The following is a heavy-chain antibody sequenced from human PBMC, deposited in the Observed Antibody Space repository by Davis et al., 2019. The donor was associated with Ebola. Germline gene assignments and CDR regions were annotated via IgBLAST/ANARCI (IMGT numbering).Heavy chain of an antibody. J-gene: IGHJ4*02. CDR3: AKVAISSLRPLFDY. V-gene: IGHV3-21*04. Sequence: GGSLRLSCVASGFTFTTYSMSWVRQAPGKALEWVSSISSDSDYIYYADSVKGRFTISRDNSKNTLYLQMNSLRAEDTAVYYCAKVAISSLRPLFDYWGQGTLVTVSS. CDR1: GFTFTTYS. CDR2: ISSDSDYI. D-gene: IGHD3-16*01.